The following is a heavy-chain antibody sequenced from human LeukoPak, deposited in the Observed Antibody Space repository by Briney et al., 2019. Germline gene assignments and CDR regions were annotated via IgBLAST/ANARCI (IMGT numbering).Heavy chain of an antibody. CDR1: GYTFAGYN. V-gene: IGHV1-46*01. CDR3: ARENVADSSGWSHFDY. D-gene: IGHD6-19*01. CDR2: INPSDGRT. J-gene: IGHJ4*02. Sequence: ASVKVSCKASGYTFAGYNIHWVRRAPGQGLEWMGIINPSDGRTSYAQEFQDRVILTSDTSARTVYMELRSLRFEDKAEYYCARENVADSSGWSHFDYWGQGTLVIVSS.